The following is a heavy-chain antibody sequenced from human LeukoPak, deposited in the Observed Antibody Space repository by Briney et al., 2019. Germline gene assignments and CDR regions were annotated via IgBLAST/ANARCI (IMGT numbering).Heavy chain of an antibody. CDR2: IIPIVGIA. J-gene: IGHJ3*02. Sequence: SVKVSCKASGGTFSSYAITWVRQAPGQGLEWMGRIIPIVGIANYAQKFQGRVTIIADKSTSTAYMELSSLRSEDTAVYYCARDLYSGHEGNAFDIWGQGTMVTVSS. D-gene: IGHD5-12*01. CDR3: ARDLYSGHEGNAFDI. V-gene: IGHV1-69*04. CDR1: GGTFSSYA.